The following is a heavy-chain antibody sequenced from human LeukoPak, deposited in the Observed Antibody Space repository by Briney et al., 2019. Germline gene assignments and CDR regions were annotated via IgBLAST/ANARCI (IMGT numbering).Heavy chain of an antibody. D-gene: IGHD3-22*01. J-gene: IGHJ4*02. CDR3: AKDRPTYYYDSGSVGGIDY. CDR2: ISYDGTNK. V-gene: IGHV3-30*18. CDR1: GFTFRNYG. Sequence: QPGGSLRLSCAASGFTFRNYGMHWVRQAPGKGLEWVAVISYDGTNKYYTDSVKGRFTISRDNPKNTLYLQMNSLRPDGTAVYYCAKDRPTYYYDSGSVGGIDYWGQGILVTVSS.